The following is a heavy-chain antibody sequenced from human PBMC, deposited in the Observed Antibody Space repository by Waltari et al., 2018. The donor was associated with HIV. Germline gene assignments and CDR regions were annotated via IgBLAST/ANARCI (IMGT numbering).Heavy chain of an antibody. V-gene: IGHV3-30-3*01. Sequence: VLLSEFGVAVVEPGSSLIISSAVSGFIFSCYAMHWVRQAPGEVLEWLAVISDDGTNKYYADSVKDRFIINRDNSQNTLYLQMFSLRPEDTAVYYCTRASAADLDFWGQGTLVTVSS. D-gene: IGHD2-2*01. CDR1: GFIFSCYA. J-gene: IGHJ4*02. CDR2: ISDDGTNK. CDR3: TRASAADLDF.